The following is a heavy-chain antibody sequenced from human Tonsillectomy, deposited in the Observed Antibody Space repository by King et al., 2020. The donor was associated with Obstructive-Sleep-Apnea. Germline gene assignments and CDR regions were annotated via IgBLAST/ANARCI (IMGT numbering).Heavy chain of an antibody. V-gene: IGHV4-39*07. CDR2: IFYSGST. CDR3: VRDCTSCNWGLDAFDI. Sequence: LQLQESGPGLVKPSETLSLTCTVSGGSITSSSYYWAWIRQPPGKGLEWIGSIFYSGSTYYNPSLKSRVTISVDTSKNQFSLRLSSVTAADTAVYYCVRDCTSCNWGLDAFDIWGQGTKVTVSS. CDR1: GGSITSSSYY. J-gene: IGHJ3*02. D-gene: IGHD2-2*01.